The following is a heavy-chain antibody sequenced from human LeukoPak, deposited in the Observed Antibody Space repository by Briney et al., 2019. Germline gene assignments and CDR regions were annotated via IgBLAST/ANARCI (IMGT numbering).Heavy chain of an antibody. Sequence: KPLETLSLTCTVSGGSISSGSYYWSWIRQPAGKGLEWIGRIYTSGSTNYNPSLKSRVTISVDTSKNQFSLKLSSVTAADTAVYYCARDKGILGVGYYFDYWGQGTLVTVSS. CDR3: ARDKGILGVGYYFDY. V-gene: IGHV4-61*02. D-gene: IGHD3-3*01. CDR2: IYTSGST. J-gene: IGHJ4*02. CDR1: GGSISSGSYY.